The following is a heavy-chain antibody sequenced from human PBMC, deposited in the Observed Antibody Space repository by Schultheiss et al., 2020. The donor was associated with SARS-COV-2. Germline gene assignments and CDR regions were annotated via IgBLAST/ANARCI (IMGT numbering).Heavy chain of an antibody. V-gene: IGHV3-64*04. CDR2: ISSNGGST. CDR1: GFTFSSYS. D-gene: IGHD4-17*01. Sequence: GGSLRLSCAASGFTFSSYSMNWVRQAPGKGLEYVSAISSNGGSTYYADSVKGRFTISRDNAKNTLYLQMNSLRAEDTAVYYCASTDYGDYIDAFDIWGQGTMVTVSS. J-gene: IGHJ3*02. CDR3: ASTDYGDYIDAFDI.